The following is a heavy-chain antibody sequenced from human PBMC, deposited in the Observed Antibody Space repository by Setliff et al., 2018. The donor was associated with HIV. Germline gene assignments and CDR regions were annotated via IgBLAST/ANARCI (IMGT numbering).Heavy chain of an antibody. J-gene: IGHJ4*02. CDR3: ARGMDYYDTSGYYQYYFDY. D-gene: IGHD3-22*01. Sequence: ASVKVSCKASGGTFSSYAISWVRQAPGQGLEWMGGINPKSDGTNYAQKFQGWITMTRDTSISTAYMELSRLISDDTAVYYCARGMDYYDTSGYYQYYFDYWGQGTLVTVSS. CDR1: GGTFSSYA. CDR2: INPKSDGT. V-gene: IGHV1-2*04.